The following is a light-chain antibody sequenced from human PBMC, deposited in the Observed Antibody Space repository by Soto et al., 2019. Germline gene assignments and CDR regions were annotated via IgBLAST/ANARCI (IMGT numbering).Light chain of an antibody. J-gene: IGLJ2*01. CDR3: SSYVAGNNLV. CDR2: EVS. CDR1: SSDVGGYKY. Sequence: QSVLTQPPSASGSPGQSVTISCTGTSSDVGGYKYVSWYQHHPGKAPKLMIYEVSKRPSGVPDRFSGSKSGDTASLTVSGLQTVDEADYYCSSYVAGNNLVFGGGTKLTVL. V-gene: IGLV2-8*01.